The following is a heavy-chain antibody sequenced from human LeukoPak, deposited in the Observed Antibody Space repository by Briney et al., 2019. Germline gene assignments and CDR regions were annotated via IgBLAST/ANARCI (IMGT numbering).Heavy chain of an antibody. CDR1: AYSISSGSYY. V-gene: IGHV4-61*02. CDR3: ARTRCGGDCYYYYYYMDV. J-gene: IGHJ6*03. CDR2: IYTSGST. Sequence: SETLSLTCTVSAYSISSGSYYWRWIRQPAGKGLEWIGRIYTSGSTDYNPSLKSRVTISVDTSKNQFSLKLSSVTAADTAVYYCARTRCGGDCYYYYYYMDVWGKGTTVTISS. D-gene: IGHD2-21*02.